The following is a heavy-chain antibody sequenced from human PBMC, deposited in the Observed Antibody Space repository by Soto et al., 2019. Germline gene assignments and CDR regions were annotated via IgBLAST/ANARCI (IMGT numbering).Heavy chain of an antibody. J-gene: IGHJ4*02. CDR3: ARDAHF. V-gene: IGHV1-2*02. Sequence: GASVKVSCKASGYTFTVYYLHWVRQAPGQGLEWMGWINPNRGDTSYAQKFQGRVAMTRNMSTSTVYLELSSLKSDDTAVFYCARDAHFWGQGSLVTVSS. CDR2: INPNRGDT. CDR1: GYTFTVYY. D-gene: IGHD3-3*02.